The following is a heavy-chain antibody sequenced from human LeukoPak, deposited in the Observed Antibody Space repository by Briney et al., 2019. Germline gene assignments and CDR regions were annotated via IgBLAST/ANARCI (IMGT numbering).Heavy chain of an antibody. CDR2: IPYDGSNK. V-gene: IGHV3-30*04. CDR3: AKAGAVVVVAAKYFDY. CDR1: GFTFSSYA. D-gene: IGHD2-15*01. Sequence: GGSLRLSCAASGFTFSSYAMHWVRQAPGKGLEGVAVIPYDGSNKYYADSVKGRFTISRDNSKNTLYLQMNSLRAEDTAVYYCAKAGAVVVVAAKYFDYWGQGTLVTVSS. J-gene: IGHJ4*02.